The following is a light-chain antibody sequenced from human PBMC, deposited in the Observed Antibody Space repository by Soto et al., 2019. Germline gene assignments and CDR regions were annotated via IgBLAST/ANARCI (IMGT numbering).Light chain of an antibody. J-gene: IGKJ5*01. Sequence: DIQMTQSPSSLSASVGDRVTITCQASQDINNYLNWYQQKPGKAPKLLISHASNLETGVPSGFSGSGSVTDFTFTISSLQPEDIATYYCQQYNSLPITFGQGTRLEIK. CDR3: QQYNSLPIT. CDR1: QDINNY. CDR2: HAS. V-gene: IGKV1-33*01.